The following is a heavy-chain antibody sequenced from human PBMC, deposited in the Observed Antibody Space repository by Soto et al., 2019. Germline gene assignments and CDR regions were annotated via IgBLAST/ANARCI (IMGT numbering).Heavy chain of an antibody. V-gene: IGHV3-23*01. CDR3: AKEQRSYYDSSGYPYYYGMDV. CDR2: ISGSGGST. Sequence: GGSLRLSCAASGFTFSSYAMSWVRQAPGKGLEWVSAISGSGGSTYYADSVKGRFTISRDNSKNTLYLQMNSLRAEDTAVYYCAKEQRSYYDSSGYPYYYGMDVWGQGTTVTVSS. D-gene: IGHD3-22*01. CDR1: GFTFSSYA. J-gene: IGHJ6*02.